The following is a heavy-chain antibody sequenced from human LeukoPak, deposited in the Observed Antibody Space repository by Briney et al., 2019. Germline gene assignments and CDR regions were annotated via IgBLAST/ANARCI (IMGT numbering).Heavy chain of an antibody. CDR1: GYTFTSYY. CDR3: ARDGGCSSTSCYGWFDP. CDR2: INPSGGST. Sequence: ASVKVSCKASGYTFTSYYMHWVRQAPGQGLEWMGIINPSGGSTSYAQKFQGRVTMTRDTSTSTVYMELSSLRSEDTAVYYCARDGGCSSTSCYGWFDPWGQGTLVTVSS. J-gene: IGHJ5*02. V-gene: IGHV1-46*01. D-gene: IGHD2-2*01.